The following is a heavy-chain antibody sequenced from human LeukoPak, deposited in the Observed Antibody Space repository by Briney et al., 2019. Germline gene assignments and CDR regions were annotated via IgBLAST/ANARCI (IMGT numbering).Heavy chain of an antibody. D-gene: IGHD6-13*01. CDR3: ARHYSSSWYTLIAVRSGAAFDAFDI. CDR1: GYSFTSYW. CDR2: IYPGDSDT. Sequence: GESLKISCKGSGYSFTSYWIGLVRQMPGKGLEWMGIIYPGDSDTRYSPSFQGQVTISADKSISTAYLQWSSLKASDTAMYYCARHYSSSWYTLIAVRSGAAFDAFDIWGQGTMVTVSS. V-gene: IGHV5-51*01. J-gene: IGHJ3*02.